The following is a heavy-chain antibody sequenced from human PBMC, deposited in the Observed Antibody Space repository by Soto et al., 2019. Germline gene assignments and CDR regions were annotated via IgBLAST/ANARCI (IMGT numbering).Heavy chain of an antibody. CDR2: AYYGGNT. Sequence: QVQLQESGPGLVKHWETLSLTCTVSGGPIRTYYRSWIRQPPGKGLKWIGYAYYGGNTNYNPSLKSRVSISVDTSTSQFALKLNAVTVADTAVYYCAKRLSAWLRMEAFDVWGPGTMVPVSS. CDR3: AKRLSAWLRMEAFDV. V-gene: IGHV4-59*08. CDR1: GGPIRTYY. D-gene: IGHD5-12*01. J-gene: IGHJ3*01.